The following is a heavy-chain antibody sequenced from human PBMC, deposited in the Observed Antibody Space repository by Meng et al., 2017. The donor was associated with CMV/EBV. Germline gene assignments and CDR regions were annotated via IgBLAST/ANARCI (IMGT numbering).Heavy chain of an antibody. CDR2: IRYDGSNK. J-gene: IGHJ3*02. V-gene: IGHV3-30*02. CDR1: GFTFSSYG. Sequence: GESLKISCAASGFTFSSYGMHWVRQAPGKGLEWVAFIRYDGSNKYYADSVKGRFTISRDNSKNTLYLQMNSLSAEDTAVYYCAKVEGYCSSTSCAIDAFDIWGQGTMVTVSS. CDR3: AKVEGYCSSTSCAIDAFDI. D-gene: IGHD2-2*01.